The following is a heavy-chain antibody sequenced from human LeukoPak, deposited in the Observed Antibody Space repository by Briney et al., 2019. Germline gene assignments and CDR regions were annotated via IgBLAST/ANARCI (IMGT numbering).Heavy chain of an antibody. V-gene: IGHV3-33*01. D-gene: IGHD1-7*01. Sequence: GGSLRLSCAASGFTFSSYGMHWVRQAPGKGLERVAVIWYDGSNKYYADSVKGRFTISRDNSKNTLYLQMNSLRAEDTAVYYCARGALDWNYVSPAFDIWGQGTMVTVSS. CDR3: ARGALDWNYVSPAFDI. CDR2: IWYDGSNK. J-gene: IGHJ3*02. CDR1: GFTFSSYG.